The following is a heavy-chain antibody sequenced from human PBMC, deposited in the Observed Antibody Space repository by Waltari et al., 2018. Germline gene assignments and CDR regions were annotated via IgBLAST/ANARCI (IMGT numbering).Heavy chain of an antibody. CDR1: GFIFSSHG. Sequence: VQLLESGGGVVQPGGSLRLSCAASGFIFSSHGMNWVRQIPGKGLEWVAFISFDGKKIFDADSVRGRFTISRDNSNNIVFLQMNSLRPEDSGVYYCAKDGDYSLTEYDAFDVWGQGTVVTVSP. CDR2: ISFDGKKI. D-gene: IGHD4-17*01. V-gene: IGHV3-30*02. CDR3: AKDGDYSLTEYDAFDV. J-gene: IGHJ3*01.